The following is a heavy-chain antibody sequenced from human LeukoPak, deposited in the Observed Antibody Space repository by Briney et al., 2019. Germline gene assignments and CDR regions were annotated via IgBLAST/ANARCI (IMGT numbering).Heavy chain of an antibody. J-gene: IGHJ4*02. V-gene: IGHV4-61*08. CDR1: GGSISSGDYY. CDR3: ARVAPRGYFDY. Sequence: PSQTLSLTCTVSGGSISSGDYYWSWIRQPPGKGLEWIGYIYYSGSTNYNPSLKSRVTISVDTSKNQFSLKLSSVTAADTAVYYCARVAPRGYFDYWGQGTLVTVSS. CDR2: IYYSGST.